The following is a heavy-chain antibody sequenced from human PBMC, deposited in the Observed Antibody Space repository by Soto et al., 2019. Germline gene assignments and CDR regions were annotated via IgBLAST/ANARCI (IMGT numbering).Heavy chain of an antibody. J-gene: IGHJ4*02. CDR1: GGSISGYY. Sequence: SETLSLTCTVSGGSISGYYWSWIRQPPGRGLEWIGYINNSGRTNYNPSLNGRDNISVDTSKNQFSLKLASVTAADTAVYYCARRDGMVFHYWGQGTLVTVSS. D-gene: IGHD3-10*01. V-gene: IGHV4-59*08. CDR3: ARRDGMVFHY. CDR2: INNSGRT.